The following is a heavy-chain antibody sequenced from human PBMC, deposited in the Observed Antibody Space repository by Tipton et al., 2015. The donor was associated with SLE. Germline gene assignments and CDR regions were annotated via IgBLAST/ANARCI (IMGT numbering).Heavy chain of an antibody. CDR1: GFTFNSYA. CDR3: ARDEGSGSYYEGLDY. D-gene: IGHD1-26*01. V-gene: IGHV3-30*04. J-gene: IGHJ4*02. Sequence: SLRLSCAASGFTFNSYAMHWVRQAPGKGLEWVVVISYDGTNKYYADSVKGRFTISRDNSKSTLYLQMNSLRADDTAVYYCARDEGSGSYYEGLDYWGQGALVTVSS. CDR2: ISYDGTNK.